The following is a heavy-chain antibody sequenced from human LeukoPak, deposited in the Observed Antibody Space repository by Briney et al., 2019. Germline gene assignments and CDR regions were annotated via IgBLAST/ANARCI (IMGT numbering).Heavy chain of an antibody. V-gene: IGHV3-9*01. CDR3: ARTHGITAYNWFDP. Sequence: GGSLRLSCAASGFTFDDYAMHWVRQAPGKGLEWVSGISWNSGSIGYADSVKGRFTISRDNSKNTLYLQMNSLRAEDTAVYYCARTHGITAYNWFDPWGQGTLVTVSS. CDR1: GFTFDDYA. J-gene: IGHJ5*02. CDR2: ISWNSGSI. D-gene: IGHD1-20*01.